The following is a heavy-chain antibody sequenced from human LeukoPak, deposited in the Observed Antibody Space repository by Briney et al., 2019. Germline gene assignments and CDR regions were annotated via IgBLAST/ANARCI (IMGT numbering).Heavy chain of an antibody. CDR1: RYTLTGYY. CDR3: ARDSSGPTDY. V-gene: IGHV1-2*02. D-gene: IGHD6-19*01. Sequence: ASVKDSCKASRYTLTGYYMHGVRQAPGQGLEWMGWINPNSGGTNYAQKFQGRVTMTRDTSISTAYMELSRLRSDETAVYYCARDSSGPTDYWGQGTLVTVSS. CDR2: INPNSGGT. J-gene: IGHJ4*02.